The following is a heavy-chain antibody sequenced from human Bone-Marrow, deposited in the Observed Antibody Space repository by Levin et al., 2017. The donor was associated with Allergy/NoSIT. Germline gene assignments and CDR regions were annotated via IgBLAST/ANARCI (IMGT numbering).Heavy chain of an antibody. CDR3: ARAPRGDAFDI. CDR2: INPESGTT. V-gene: IGHV1-2*02. J-gene: IGHJ3*02. CDR1: GYTFAGYY. D-gene: IGHD3-10*01. Sequence: ASVKVSCKASGYTFAGYYIHWVRHAPGQGFEWMGWINPESGTTNYPQKILGRVTLTRDTSSNTAYMELKRLRSDDTALYFCARAPRGDAFDIWGQGTMVSVSS.